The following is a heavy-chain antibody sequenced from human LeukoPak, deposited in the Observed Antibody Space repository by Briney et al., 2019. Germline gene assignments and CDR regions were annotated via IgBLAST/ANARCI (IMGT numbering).Heavy chain of an antibody. CDR1: GFTFDGYA. CDR3: AKDIYRGLDMATRPDY. D-gene: IGHD5-24*01. V-gene: IGHV3-43*02. J-gene: IGHJ4*02. CDR2: ISGDAGST. Sequence: VGSLRLSCAASGFTFDGYAMHWVRQAPGKGLEWVSLISGDAGSTYYADSVKGRFTISRDDSKNSLYLQMNSLRTEDTAFYYCAKDIYRGLDMATRPDYWGQGTLVTVSS.